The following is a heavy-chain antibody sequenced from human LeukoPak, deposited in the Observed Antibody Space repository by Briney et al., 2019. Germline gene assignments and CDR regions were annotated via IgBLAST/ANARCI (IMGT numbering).Heavy chain of an antibody. CDR3: ATGGDLYCTTANCLPFDY. CDR1: GITFDSYW. V-gene: IGHV3-7*01. J-gene: IGHJ4*02. CDR2: IQQNGGGK. Sequence: GGSLRLSCAASGITFDSYWMSWVRQAPGRELEGVANIQQNGGGKHYVDSVKGRFTISRDNAKNSLYLQMDNLRAEDTAVYYCATGGDLYCTTANCLPFDYWGQGTLVTVSS. D-gene: IGHD2-8*01.